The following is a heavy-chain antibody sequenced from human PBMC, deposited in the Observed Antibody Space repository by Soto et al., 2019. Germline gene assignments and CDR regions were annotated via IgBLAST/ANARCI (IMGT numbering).Heavy chain of an antibody. CDR1: GFTFSSYA. Sequence: EVQLLESGGGLVQPGGSLRLSCAVSGFTFSSYAMSWVHQAPGKGLEWVSAISGSGGRTYYADSVKGRFTISRDNSKNTLYLQMNSLRAEDTAVYYCAKPNLFCSSTSCYDYWGQGTLVTVSS. D-gene: IGHD2-2*01. CDR2: ISGSGGRT. V-gene: IGHV3-23*01. J-gene: IGHJ4*02. CDR3: AKPNLFCSSTSCYDY.